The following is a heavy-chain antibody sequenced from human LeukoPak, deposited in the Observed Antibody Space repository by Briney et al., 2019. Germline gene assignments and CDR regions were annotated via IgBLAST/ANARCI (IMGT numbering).Heavy chain of an antibody. Sequence: GGSLRLSCAASGFTFSTYAMSWVRQAPGKGLEWVSVISGSGGRPYYADSVKGRFTISRDNSKNTLYLQMNSLRAEDTAVYYCAKKEGSGWPLDRDFDYWGQGTLVTVSS. CDR2: ISGSGGRP. D-gene: IGHD6-19*01. CDR3: AKKEGSGWPLDRDFDY. V-gene: IGHV3-23*01. CDR1: GFTFSTYA. J-gene: IGHJ4*02.